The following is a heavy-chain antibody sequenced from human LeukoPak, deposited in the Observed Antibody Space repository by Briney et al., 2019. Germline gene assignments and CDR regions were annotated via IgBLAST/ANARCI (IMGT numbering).Heavy chain of an antibody. D-gene: IGHD3-9*01. CDR3: ARELTLNYYYYMDV. Sequence: GGSLRLSCAASGFTFSSYWMSWVRQAPGKGLEWVANIKQDGSEKYYVDSVKGRFTTSRDYAKNSLYLQMNSLRAEDTAVYYCARELTLNYYYYMDVWGKGTTVTVSS. CDR1: GFTFSSYW. CDR2: IKQDGSEK. V-gene: IGHV3-7*01. J-gene: IGHJ6*03.